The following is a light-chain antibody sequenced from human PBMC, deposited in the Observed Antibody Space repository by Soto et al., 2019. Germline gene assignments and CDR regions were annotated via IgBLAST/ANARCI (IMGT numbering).Light chain of an antibody. V-gene: IGKV3-20*01. CDR3: QQYGSSPST. Sequence: EIVLTQSPGTLSLSPGATATLSCRASQSVYSTYLAWYQHKVGQAPRLLIYGSSTRATGIPDRFSGSGSGTDFTLTIRRLEPEDFAVYYCQQYGSSPSTFGQGTKVEV. J-gene: IGKJ1*01. CDR1: QSVYSTY. CDR2: GSS.